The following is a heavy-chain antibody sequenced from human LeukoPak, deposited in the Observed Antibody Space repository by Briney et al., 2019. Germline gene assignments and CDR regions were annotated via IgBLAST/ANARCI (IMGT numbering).Heavy chain of an antibody. CDR2: ITGNSNYI. CDR1: GLTFSIYS. J-gene: IGHJ4*02. CDR3: VRGMGGGVSNFDY. Sequence: PGGSLRLSCAASGLTFSIYSINWVRQAPGKGLEWVSFITGNSNYIYYADSVKGRFTISRDNAKNSLYLQMNSLRVEDTAVYYCVRGMGGGVSNFDYWGQGTLVTVSS. D-gene: IGHD3-16*01. V-gene: IGHV3-21*01.